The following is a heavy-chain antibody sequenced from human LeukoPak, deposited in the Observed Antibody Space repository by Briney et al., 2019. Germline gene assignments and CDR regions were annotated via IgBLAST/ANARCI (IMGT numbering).Heavy chain of an antibody. CDR2: IYESIYYNGGST. Sequence: RTSETLSLTCTVSGGSISSSSYYWGWIRQPPGKGLEWIGSIYESIYYNGGSTYYNPSLKSRVTISVDTSKSQFSLKLSSVTAADTAVYYCARSGSGWGTLDYWGQGTLVTVSS. CDR3: ARSGSGWGTLDY. J-gene: IGHJ4*02. D-gene: IGHD6-19*01. V-gene: IGHV4-39*07. CDR1: GGSISSSSYY.